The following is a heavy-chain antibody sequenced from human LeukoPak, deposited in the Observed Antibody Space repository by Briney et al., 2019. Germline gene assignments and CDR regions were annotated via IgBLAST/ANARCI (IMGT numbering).Heavy chain of an antibody. CDR1: GYSISSGYY. V-gene: IGHV4-38-2*02. CDR3: ASGYSSSWYA. D-gene: IGHD6-13*01. J-gene: IGHJ4*02. CDR2: IYHSGST. Sequence: SETLSLTCTVSGYSISSGYYWGWIRQPPGKGLEWIGSIYHSGSTYYNPSLKSRVTISVDTSKNQFSLKLSSVTAADTAVYYCASGYSSSWYAWGQGTLVTVSS.